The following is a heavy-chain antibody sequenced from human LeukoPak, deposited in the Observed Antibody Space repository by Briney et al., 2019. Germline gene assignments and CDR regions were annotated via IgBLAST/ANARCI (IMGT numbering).Heavy chain of an antibody. V-gene: IGHV4-4*08. Sequence: SETLSLTCSVSGDSIISDYLSWIRQPPGKGLEWIGYIYRIGNTDYNPSLKSRVTISLDTSKNQLSLNLTSVTAADTAVYYCAGRGQIYFRDSGQGTPVTVSS. J-gene: IGHJ1*01. CDR3: AGRGQIYFRD. CDR1: GDSIISDY. CDR2: IYRIGNT.